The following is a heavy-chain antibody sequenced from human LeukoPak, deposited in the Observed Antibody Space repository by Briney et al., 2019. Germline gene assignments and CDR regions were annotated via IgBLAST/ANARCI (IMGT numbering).Heavy chain of an antibody. D-gene: IGHD5-18*01. Sequence: GGSLRLSCAASGFTFSSYWMSWVRQAPGKGLEWVANIKQDGSEKYYVDSVKGRFTISRDNAKNSLYLQMSSLRAEDTAVYYCAREGYSYGWAYFDYWGQGTLVTVSS. CDR2: IKQDGSEK. J-gene: IGHJ4*02. V-gene: IGHV3-7*01. CDR3: AREGYSYGWAYFDY. CDR1: GFTFSSYW.